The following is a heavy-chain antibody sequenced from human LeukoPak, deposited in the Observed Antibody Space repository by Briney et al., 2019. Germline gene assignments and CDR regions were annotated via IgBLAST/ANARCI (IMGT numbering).Heavy chain of an antibody. V-gene: IGHV3-30*02. CDR1: GSKFSNYG. Sequence: GGSLRLSCVASGSKFSNYGMHWVRQAPGKGLEWVAFIRYDGSNKYHADSVKGRFTISRDNSKNTLFLQMNSLRAEDTAVYYCARDKWELSYFYTDVWGKGTTVIISS. J-gene: IGHJ6*03. CDR3: ARDKWELSYFYTDV. D-gene: IGHD1-26*01. CDR2: IRYDGSNK.